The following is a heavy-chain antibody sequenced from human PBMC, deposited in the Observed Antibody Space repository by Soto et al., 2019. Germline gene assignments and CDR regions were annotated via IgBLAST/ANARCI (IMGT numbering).Heavy chain of an antibody. CDR1: GGSISSYY. D-gene: IGHD3-9*01. V-gene: IGHV4-59*01. CDR2: IYYSGST. J-gene: IGHJ4*02. CDR3: ARVVFDDILTGSSYPTSLFDY. Sequence: PSETLSLTCTVSGGSISSYYWSWIRQPPGKGLEWIGYIYYSGSTNYNPSLKSRATISVDTSKNQFSLKLSSVTAADTAVYYCARVVFDDILTGSSYPTSLFDYWGQGTLVTVSS.